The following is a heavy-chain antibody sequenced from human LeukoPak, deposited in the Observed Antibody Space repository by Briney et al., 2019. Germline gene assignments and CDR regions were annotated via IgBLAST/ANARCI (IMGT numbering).Heavy chain of an antibody. Sequence: PGGSLRLSCAASGFIFSSYAIYWVRQAPGKGLEYVSGISSNGGSTYYANSVKGRFAVSRDNSKNTLYLQMGSLRAEDMAVYYCARGYDFWSGPEGYYFDYWGQGTLVTVSS. CDR3: ARGYDFWSGPEGYYFDY. D-gene: IGHD3-3*01. CDR1: GFIFSSYA. V-gene: IGHV3-64*01. CDR2: ISSNGGST. J-gene: IGHJ4*02.